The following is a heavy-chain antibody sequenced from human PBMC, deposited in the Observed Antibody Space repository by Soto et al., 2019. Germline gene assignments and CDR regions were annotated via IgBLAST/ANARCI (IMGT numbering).Heavy chain of an antibody. J-gene: IGHJ4*02. CDR3: AKGVESGITIFGVVGGGYFDY. D-gene: IGHD3-3*01. CDR2: ITGGGGSI. V-gene: IGHV3-23*01. Sequence: EVQLLESGGGLVQPGGSLRLSCAASGFTFNSYGMNWVRQAPGKGLEWVSGITGGGGSIYYADSVKGRFTIARDNSKKTLYLQMNSLRAEDKAVYYCAKGVESGITIFGVVGGGYFDYWGQGTLVTVSS. CDR1: GFTFNSYG.